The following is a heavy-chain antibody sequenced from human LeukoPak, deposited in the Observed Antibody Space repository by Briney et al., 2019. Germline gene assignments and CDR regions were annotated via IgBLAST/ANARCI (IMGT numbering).Heavy chain of an antibody. Sequence: PSETLSLTCTVSGASVSSDYWSWIRQSPGKGLEWIGYIYHSGRTMSNPSLKSRVSLSLDTSNNQFSLKLSSVTAADTAVYYCARHPFQYPFDHWGQGTVVSVSS. J-gene: IGHJ5*02. CDR1: GASVSSDY. D-gene: IGHD4-4*01. V-gene: IGHV4-59*08. CDR3: ARHPFQYPFDH. CDR2: IYHSGRT.